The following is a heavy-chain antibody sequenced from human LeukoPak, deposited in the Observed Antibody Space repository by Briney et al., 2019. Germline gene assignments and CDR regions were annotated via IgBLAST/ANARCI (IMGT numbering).Heavy chain of an antibody. J-gene: IGHJ5*02. CDR1: GGSISSHY. CDR3: ARAKIGVVPAATNWFDP. V-gene: IGHV4-59*11. Sequence: SETLSLTCTVSGGSISSHYWSWIRQPPGKGLEWIGYIYYSGSTNYNPSLKSRVTISVDTSKNQFSLKLSSVTAADTVVYYCARAKIGVVPAATNWFDPWGQGTLVTVSS. CDR2: IYYSGST. D-gene: IGHD2-2*01.